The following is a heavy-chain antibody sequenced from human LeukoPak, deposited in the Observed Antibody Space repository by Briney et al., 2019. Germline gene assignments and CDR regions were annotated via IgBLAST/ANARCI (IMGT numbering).Heavy chain of an antibody. V-gene: IGHV3-30*02. J-gene: IGHJ4*02. CDR1: GFSFSTYA. CDR2: TRYDGNNK. CDR3: AKDTTGSYQRAFDY. D-gene: IGHD1-1*01. Sequence: GGSLRLSCAASGFSFSTYAMHWVRQAPGKGLEWVASTRYDGNNKYYADSVKGRFTISRDNSKDTLYLQVNSLRAEDTAVYYCAKDTTGSYQRAFDYWGQGTLVTVSS.